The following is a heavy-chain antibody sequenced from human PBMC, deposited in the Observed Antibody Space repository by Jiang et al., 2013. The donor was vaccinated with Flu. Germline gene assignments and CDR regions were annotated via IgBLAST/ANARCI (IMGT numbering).Heavy chain of an antibody. CDR2: IIPILGIA. V-gene: IGHV1-69*04. CDR1: SSYA. D-gene: IGHD3-10*01. Sequence: SSYAISWVRQAPGQGLEWMGRIIPILGIANYAQKFQGRVTITADKSTSTAYMELSSLRSEDTAVYYCAREESPRPGFGEQYFDYWDQGTLVTVSS. CDR3: AREESPRPGFGEQYFDY. J-gene: IGHJ4*02.